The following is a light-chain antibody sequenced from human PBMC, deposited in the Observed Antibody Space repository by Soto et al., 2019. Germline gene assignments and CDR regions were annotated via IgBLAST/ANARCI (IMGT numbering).Light chain of an antibody. CDR3: TSYTSTDIGV. J-gene: IGLJ3*02. Sequence: QSVLTQPASVSGSPGQSITISCTGTSSDVGGYNYVSWYQQYPGKAPKLLIYDVYNRPSGVSNRFSGSKSGNTASLTISGLHAEDDAYYRCTSYTSTDIGVFGGGTKLTVL. V-gene: IGLV2-14*03. CDR2: DVY. CDR1: SSDVGGYNY.